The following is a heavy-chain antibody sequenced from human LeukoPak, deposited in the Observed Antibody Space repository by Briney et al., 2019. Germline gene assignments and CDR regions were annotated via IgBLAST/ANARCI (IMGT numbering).Heavy chain of an antibody. CDR3: ASRRWEPRFPYYYGMDV. V-gene: IGHV4-4*07. CDR1: GGSISSYY. D-gene: IGHD1-26*01. Sequence: KPSETLSLTCTVSGGSISSYYWSWIRQPAGKGLEWIGRIYTSGSTNYNPSLKSRVTMSVDTSKNQFSLTLISVTAADTAVYYCASRRWEPRFPYYYGMDVGGQGSTVTASS. J-gene: IGHJ6*01. CDR2: IYTSGST.